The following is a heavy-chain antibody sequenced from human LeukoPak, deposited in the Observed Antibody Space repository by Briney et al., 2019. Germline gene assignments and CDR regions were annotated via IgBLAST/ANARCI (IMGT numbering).Heavy chain of an antibody. CDR3: ADQVAQADGY. Sequence: XSXXXXXPGXGLEWVSAISGSGRSTDYADSVKGRFTISRDNSKNTLYLQMNSLRAEDTAVYYCADQVAQADGYWGQGTLVTVSS. D-gene: IGHD2-15*01. V-gene: IGHV3-23*01. CDR2: ISGSGRST. J-gene: IGHJ4*02.